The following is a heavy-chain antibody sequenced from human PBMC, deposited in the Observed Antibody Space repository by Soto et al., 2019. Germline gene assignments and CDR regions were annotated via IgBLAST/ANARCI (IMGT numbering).Heavy chain of an antibody. CDR2: IGIANGHT. CDR3: GREEVYSSSYYATY. CDR1: GYSFTSYN. Sequence: GASVKVSCKASGYSFTSYNIHWVRQGPGQRLDWMGWIGIANGHTQYSQKFRGRVTITRDTSASTVYMELSSLEPEDTAVYYCGREEVYSSSYYATYWGQGTPVT. D-gene: IGHD3-22*01. V-gene: IGHV1-3*04. J-gene: IGHJ4*02.